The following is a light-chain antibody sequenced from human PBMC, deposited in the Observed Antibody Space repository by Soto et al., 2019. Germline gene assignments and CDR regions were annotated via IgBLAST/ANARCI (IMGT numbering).Light chain of an antibody. J-gene: IGLJ2*01. CDR3: TSYTSSSTRGV. CDR1: SSDVGGYNY. CDR2: DVS. Sequence: QSVLTQPASVSGSPGQSITISCTGTSSDVGGYNYVSWYQQHPGKAPKLMIYDVSSRPSGVSNRFSGSKSGNTASLTISGLQAEDGADYYCTSYTSSSTRGVFGGGTKVTVL. V-gene: IGLV2-14*03.